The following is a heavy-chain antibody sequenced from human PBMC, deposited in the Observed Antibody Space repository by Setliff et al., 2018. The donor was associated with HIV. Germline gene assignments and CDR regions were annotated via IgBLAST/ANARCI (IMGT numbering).Heavy chain of an antibody. Sequence: PSETLSLTCTVSGGSISSSSYYWGWIRQPPGKGLEWIGSIYYNGSTYYNPSLKSRVTISVDTSKNQFSLKLSSVTAADTAVYYCARDDDKLFDYWGQGALVTVSS. J-gene: IGHJ4*02. CDR1: GGSISSSSYY. CDR3: ARDDDKLFDY. D-gene: IGHD3-22*01. CDR2: IYYNGST. V-gene: IGHV4-39*02.